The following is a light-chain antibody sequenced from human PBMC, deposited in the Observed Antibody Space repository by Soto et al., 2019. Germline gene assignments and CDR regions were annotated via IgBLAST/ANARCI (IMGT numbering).Light chain of an antibody. CDR2: AAS. J-gene: IGKJ2*01. Sequence: DIQMTQSPSSLSASVGDRVTITCRASQGISSYLNWYQQKPGKAPKLLIYAASSLQSGVPSRFSGNGSETDFTLTISRLQAEDLATYYCQQSDSTPLYSCGQRTKLEIK. V-gene: IGKV1-39*01. CDR3: QQSDSTPLYS. CDR1: QGISSY.